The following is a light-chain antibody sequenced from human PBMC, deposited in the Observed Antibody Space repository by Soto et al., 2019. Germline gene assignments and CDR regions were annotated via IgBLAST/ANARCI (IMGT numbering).Light chain of an antibody. CDR3: QLVKSSPPLT. CDR2: AAS. J-gene: IGKJ4*01. CDR1: QDIGHY. Sequence: DIQLTQSPSFLSASVGDIVSITCRASQDIGHYLAWYQQKPGKAPKLLIYAASSLHSGVPSRFSGSGSETVFTLTISGLQPEDFATYYCQLVKSSPPLTFGGGTKVEIK. V-gene: IGKV1-9*01.